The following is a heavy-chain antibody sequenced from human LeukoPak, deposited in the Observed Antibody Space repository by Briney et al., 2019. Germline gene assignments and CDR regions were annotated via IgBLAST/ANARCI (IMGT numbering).Heavy chain of an antibody. V-gene: IGHV3-66*01. D-gene: IGHD3-22*01. CDR3: ARENDSIGYYLND. J-gene: IGHJ4*02. CDR2: IYSAGNT. Sequence: PGGSLRLSCTASGFTVSNNYMTWVRQAPGKGLEWVSVIYSAGNTYYADSVKGRFTISRDNARNTVYLQMNSLRVEDTAVYSCARENDSIGYYLNDWGQGTLITVSS. CDR1: GFTVSNNY.